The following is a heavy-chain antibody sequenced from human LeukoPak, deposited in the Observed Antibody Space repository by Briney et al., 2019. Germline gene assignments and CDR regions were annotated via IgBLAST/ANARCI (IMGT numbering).Heavy chain of an antibody. CDR2: IIPIFGTA. CDR1: GGTFSNYA. J-gene: IGHJ4*02. Sequence: AASVKVSCKASGGTFSNYAVSWVRQAPGQGLEWMGEIIPIFGTANYAQKFQGRVTITADESTSTACLDLSSLISDDTAVYYCARDAHYGSGSSFDYWGQGTLVTVSS. D-gene: IGHD3-10*01. V-gene: IGHV1-69*01. CDR3: ARDAHYGSGSSFDY.